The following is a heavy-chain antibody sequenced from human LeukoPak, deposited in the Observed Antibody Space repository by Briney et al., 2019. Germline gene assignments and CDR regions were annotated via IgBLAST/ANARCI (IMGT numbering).Heavy chain of an antibody. CDR1: GYIFTNYL. Sequence: GESLKISCKGSGYIFTNYLIGWVRQVPGKGLEWMGIIYPGDSDTRYSPSFQGQVTISADESINTAYLQWSSLKASDTAMYYCARQATNYDSSGYYSYYFDYWGQGTLVTVST. D-gene: IGHD3-22*01. CDR2: IYPGDSDT. CDR3: ARQATNYDSSGYYSYYFDY. V-gene: IGHV5-51*01. J-gene: IGHJ4*02.